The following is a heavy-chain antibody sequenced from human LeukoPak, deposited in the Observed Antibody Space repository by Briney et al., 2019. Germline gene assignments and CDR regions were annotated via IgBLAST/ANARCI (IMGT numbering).Heavy chain of an antibody. CDR3: ARGGGWYHY. D-gene: IGHD6-19*01. V-gene: IGHV4-59*01. CDR2: IYYSGST. Sequence: SETLSLTCTVSGGSIGSYYWSWIRQPPGKGLEWIGYIYYSGSTNYNPSLKSRVTISVDTSKNQFSLKLSSVTAADTAVYYCARGGGWYHYWGQGTLVTVSS. CDR1: GGSIGSYY. J-gene: IGHJ4*02.